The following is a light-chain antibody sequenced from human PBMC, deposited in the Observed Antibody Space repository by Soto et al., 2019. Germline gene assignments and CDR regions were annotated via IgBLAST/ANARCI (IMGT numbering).Light chain of an antibody. CDR2: EGS. Sequence: QSALTQPASVSGSPGQSITISCTGTSSDVGSYNLVSWYQQHPGKAPKLMIYEGSKRPSGVSNRFSGSKSGNTASLTISGLQAEDEADYYCCSYAGSSTYVFGTGTMVT. J-gene: IGLJ1*01. CDR1: SSDVGSYNL. CDR3: CSYAGSSTYV. V-gene: IGLV2-23*01.